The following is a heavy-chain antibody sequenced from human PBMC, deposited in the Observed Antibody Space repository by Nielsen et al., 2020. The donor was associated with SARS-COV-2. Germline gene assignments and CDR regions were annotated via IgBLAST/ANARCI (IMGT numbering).Heavy chain of an antibody. V-gene: IGHV4-59*01. CDR1: GGSISSYY. J-gene: IGHJ6*03. Sequence: WETLSLTCTVSGGSISSYYWSWIRQPPGKGLEWIGYIYYSGSTNYNPSLKSRVTISVDTSKNQFSLKLSSVTAADTAVYYCARTGIWYYMDVWGKGTTVTVSS. D-gene: IGHD6-13*01. CDR2: IYYSGST. CDR3: ARTGIWYYMDV.